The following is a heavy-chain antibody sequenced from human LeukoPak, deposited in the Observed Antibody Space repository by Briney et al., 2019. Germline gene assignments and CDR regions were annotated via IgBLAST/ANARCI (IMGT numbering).Heavy chain of an antibody. Sequence: PSETLSLTCTVSGGSISSYYWSWIRQPAGKGLEWIGRIYTSGSPNYNPSLKSRVTMSVDTSKNQFSLKLSSVTAADTAVYYCARGGVLLWFGELFQNNWFDPWGQGTLVTASS. CDR1: GGSISSYY. D-gene: IGHD3-10*01. J-gene: IGHJ5*02. V-gene: IGHV4-4*07. CDR3: ARGGVLLWFGELFQNNWFDP. CDR2: IYTSGSP.